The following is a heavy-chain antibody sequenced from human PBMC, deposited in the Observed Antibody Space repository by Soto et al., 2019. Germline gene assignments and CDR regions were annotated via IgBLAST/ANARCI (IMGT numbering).Heavy chain of an antibody. CDR2: IISIYGTA. Sequence: QVQLVQSGAEVKKPGSSVKVSCKASGGTFSSFTISWVRQAPGQGLEWMGGIISIYGTANYAKKFQGRVTSTADEYTRTAYMELSSLRSEDTAVYYCAKDRRADWESYYYYAMDVWGQGTTATVSS. CDR1: GGTFSSFT. J-gene: IGHJ6*02. V-gene: IGHV1-69*01. CDR3: AKDRRADWESYYYYAMDV. D-gene: IGHD1-26*01.